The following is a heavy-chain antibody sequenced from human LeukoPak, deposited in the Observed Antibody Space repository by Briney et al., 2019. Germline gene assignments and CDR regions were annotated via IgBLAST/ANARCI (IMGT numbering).Heavy chain of an antibody. CDR3: ASPFY. V-gene: IGHV3-53*01. CDR1: GFTFSSYS. Sequence: RGSLRLSCAASGFTFSSYSMNWVRQAPGKGLEWVSIIYAGGLTSYADSVKGRFTISRDTSKNTVYLQMNSLGAEDTALYYCASPFYWGQGALVTVSS. J-gene: IGHJ4*02. CDR2: IYAGGLT.